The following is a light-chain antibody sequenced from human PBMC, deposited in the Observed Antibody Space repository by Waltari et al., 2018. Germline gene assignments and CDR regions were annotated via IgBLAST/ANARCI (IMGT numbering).Light chain of an antibody. Sequence: QSALTQPASVSGSPGQSLTIFCTGTKSDVGFYNYVSWYQQHPGKAPKVIIYDVSQRPSGISNRFSGSKSGNAASLTISGLQADDEADYYCKSYTGTGSWVFGGGTKLTIL. CDR1: KSDVGFYNY. CDR3: KSYTGTGSWV. CDR2: DVS. V-gene: IGLV2-14*03. J-gene: IGLJ3*02.